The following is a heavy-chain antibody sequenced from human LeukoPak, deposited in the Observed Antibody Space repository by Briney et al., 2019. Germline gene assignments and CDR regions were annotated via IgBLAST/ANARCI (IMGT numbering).Heavy chain of an antibody. Sequence: PGGSLRLSCAASGFTFSSYWMSWVRQAPGKGLEWVANIKQDGSEKYYVDSVKGRFTISRDNAKNSLYLQMNSLRAEDTAVYYCARVNGGHYYGSGSYIFYYYYYMDVWGKGTTVTVSS. D-gene: IGHD3-10*01. V-gene: IGHV3-7*01. CDR2: IKQDGSEK. CDR3: ARVNGGHYYGSGSYIFYYYYYMDV. J-gene: IGHJ6*03. CDR1: GFTFSSYW.